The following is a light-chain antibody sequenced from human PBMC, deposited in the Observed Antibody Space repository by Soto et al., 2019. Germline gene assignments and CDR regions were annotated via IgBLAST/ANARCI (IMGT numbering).Light chain of an antibody. J-gene: IGKJ4*01. V-gene: IGKV3-11*01. CDR3: QQRSNWLT. Sequence: EIVLTQSPATLSLSPGERATLSCRASQSVSSYLAWYQQKPGQAPRLLIYDASNRATGIPARFSGSGSGTDFTLTISIPEAEDFAVYYCQQRSNWLTFGGGTKVEIK. CDR2: DAS. CDR1: QSVSSY.